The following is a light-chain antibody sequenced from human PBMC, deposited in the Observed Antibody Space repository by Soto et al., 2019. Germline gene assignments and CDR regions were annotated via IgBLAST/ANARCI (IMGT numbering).Light chain of an antibody. CDR1: QSVSSSY. CDR3: QQYGSSPLSWT. V-gene: IGKV3-20*01. CDR2: GAS. Sequence: EIVLTQSPGTLSLSPGERATLSCRASQSVSSSYLAWYQQKPGQAPKLLIYGASSRATGIPDRFGGSGSGTDFTLTISRLEPEDFAVYYCQQYGSSPLSWTFGQGTKVDIK. J-gene: IGKJ1*01.